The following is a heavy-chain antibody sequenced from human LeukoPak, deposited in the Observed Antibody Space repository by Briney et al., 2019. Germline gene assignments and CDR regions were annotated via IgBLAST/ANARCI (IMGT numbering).Heavy chain of an antibody. CDR3: AREMLAAVAAQS. CDR1: GFTFSSYA. Sequence: VQPGGSLRLSCAASGFTFSSYAMHWVRQAPGKGLEYVSAISSNGGSTYYANSVKGRFTISRDNSKNTLYLQMGSLRAEDTAVYYCAREMLAAVAAQSWGQGTLVTVSS. D-gene: IGHD6-19*01. J-gene: IGHJ5*02. CDR2: ISSNGGST. V-gene: IGHV3-64*01.